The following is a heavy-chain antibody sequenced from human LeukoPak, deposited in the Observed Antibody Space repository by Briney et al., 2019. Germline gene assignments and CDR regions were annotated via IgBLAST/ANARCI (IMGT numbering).Heavy chain of an antibody. CDR1: GYTLTELS. D-gene: IGHD6-6*01. V-gene: IGHV1-24*01. CDR3: ARDLYSSSSMNWFDP. J-gene: IGHJ5*02. Sequence: ASVKVSCKVSGYTLTELSMHWVRQAPGKGLEWMGGFDPEDGETIYAQKFQGRVTMTEDTSTDTAYMELRSLRSDDTAVYYCARDLYSSSSMNWFDPWGQGTLVTVSS. CDR2: FDPEDGET.